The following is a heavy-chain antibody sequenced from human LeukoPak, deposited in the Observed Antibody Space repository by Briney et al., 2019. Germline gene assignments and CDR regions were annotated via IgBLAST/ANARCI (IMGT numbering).Heavy chain of an antibody. V-gene: IGHV4-59*08. CDR3: ARHNRDYPLFDH. CDR2: VSYAGST. CDR1: GVPITTFY. Sequence: ASETLSLTCTVSGVPITTFYWSWIRQPPGKGLEWIGSVSYAGSTNYNPSLKSRVTLSIDTSNNQFSLRLSSVTAADTAVYYCARHNRDYPLFDHWGQGTLVTVSS. J-gene: IGHJ4*02. D-gene: IGHD4-17*01.